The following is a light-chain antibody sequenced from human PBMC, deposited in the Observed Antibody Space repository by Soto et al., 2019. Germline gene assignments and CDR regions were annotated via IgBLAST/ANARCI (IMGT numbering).Light chain of an antibody. Sequence: SYELTQPPSVSVSPGQTARITCSGDALPNQYGFWYQQKPGQAPVLVIYKDTERPSGIPERFSGSNSGTTVTLTIRGVQAEDEADYYCQSADSTGSYVVFGGGTKLTVL. CDR2: KDT. CDR3: QSADSTGSYVV. CDR1: ALPNQY. V-gene: IGLV3-25*03. J-gene: IGLJ3*02.